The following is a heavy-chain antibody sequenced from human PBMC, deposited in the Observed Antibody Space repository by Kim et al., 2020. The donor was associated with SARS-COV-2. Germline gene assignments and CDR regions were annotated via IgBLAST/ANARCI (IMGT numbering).Heavy chain of an antibody. Sequence: STYYNPSLKSRVTISVDTSKNQFSLSLSSVTAADTAVYYCAGEWNYGMDVWGQGTTVTVSS. V-gene: IGHV4-39*01. J-gene: IGHJ6*02. CDR2: ST. D-gene: IGHD3-3*01. CDR3: AGEWNYGMDV.